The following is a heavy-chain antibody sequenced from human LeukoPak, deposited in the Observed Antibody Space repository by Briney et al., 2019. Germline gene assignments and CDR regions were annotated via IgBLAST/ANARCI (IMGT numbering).Heavy chain of an antibody. V-gene: IGHV4-34*01. J-gene: IGHJ5*02. Sequence: SETLSLTCAVYGGSCTGYYWSWILQPPGKGLEWIGEINHSGSTNYNPSLDSRVTISVDTSKNQFSLRLSSVIAADTDVYSFARAPLDSNGYWFDPWGQGTLVTVSS. CDR2: INHSGST. CDR1: GGSCTGYY. CDR3: ARAPLDSNGYWFDP. D-gene: IGHD4-11*01.